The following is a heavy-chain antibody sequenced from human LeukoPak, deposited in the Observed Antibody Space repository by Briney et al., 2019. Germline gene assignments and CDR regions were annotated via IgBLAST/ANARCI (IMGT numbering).Heavy chain of an antibody. CDR2: INHSGST. CDR3: ARGVVVPAAMGYYYYMDV. Sequence: SETLSLTCAVYGGSFSGYYWSWIRQPPGKGLEWIGEINHSGSTNYNPSLKSRVTMSVDTSKNQFSLKLSSVTAADTAVYYCARGVVVPAAMGYYYYMDVWGKGTTVTVSS. V-gene: IGHV4-34*01. D-gene: IGHD2-2*01. CDR1: GGSFSGYY. J-gene: IGHJ6*03.